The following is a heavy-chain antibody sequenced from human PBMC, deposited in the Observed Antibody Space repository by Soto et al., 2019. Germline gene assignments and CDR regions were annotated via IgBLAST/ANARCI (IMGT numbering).Heavy chain of an antibody. V-gene: IGHV4-39*01. CDR1: GGSISSRSYY. Sequence: PSETLSLTCTVSGGSISSRSYYWGWIRQPPGKGLEWIGNIYYSGSTYYNPSLKSRVTISVDTSKNQFSLKLSSVTAADTAVYYCARRPKSESYPYYGVDVWSLGTTVPVS. CDR2: IYYSGST. J-gene: IGHJ6*02. D-gene: IGHD3-10*01. CDR3: ARRPKSESYPYYGVDV.